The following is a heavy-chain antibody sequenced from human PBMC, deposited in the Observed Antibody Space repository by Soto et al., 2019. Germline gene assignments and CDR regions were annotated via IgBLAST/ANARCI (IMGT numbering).Heavy chain of an antibody. J-gene: IGHJ4*02. Sequence: GGSLRLSCAASGFTFSSYAMSWVRQAPGKGLEWVSAISGSGGSTYYADSVKGRFTISRDNSKNTLYLQMNSLRAEDTAVYYCAKDQGDYYDSSGYCPTFDYWGQGTLVTVSS. CDR2: ISGSGGST. V-gene: IGHV3-23*01. CDR1: GFTFSSYA. D-gene: IGHD3-22*01. CDR3: AKDQGDYYDSSGYCPTFDY.